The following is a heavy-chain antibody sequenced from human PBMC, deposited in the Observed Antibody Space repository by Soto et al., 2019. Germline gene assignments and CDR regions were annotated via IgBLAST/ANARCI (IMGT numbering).Heavy chain of an antibody. CDR2: IHYDGTTT. CDR3: ARGPRASSGGTGAY. J-gene: IGHJ1*01. CDR1: GFSFDSYW. Sequence: EVQLVESGGGLVQPGGSLRLSCAASGFSFDSYWMHWVRQAPGQGPVWVSRIHYDGTTTNYADSVKGRFTISRDNAKNTMYLQMNSLRPEDTAVYYCARGPRASSGGTGAYWGQGTLVTVSS. D-gene: IGHD2-2*01. V-gene: IGHV3-74*01.